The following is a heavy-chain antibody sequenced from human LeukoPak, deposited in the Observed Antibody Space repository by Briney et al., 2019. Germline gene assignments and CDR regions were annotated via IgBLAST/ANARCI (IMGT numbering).Heavy chain of an antibody. V-gene: IGHV3-11*01. CDR1: GFTFSDYY. Sequence: GGSLRLSCAASGFTFSDYYMSWIRQALGKGLEWVSYISSSGSTIYYADSVKGRFTISRDNAKNSLYLQMNSLRAEDTAVYYCARCIVGATAPPDYWGQGTLVTVSS. D-gene: IGHD1-26*01. J-gene: IGHJ4*02. CDR2: ISSSGSTI. CDR3: ARCIVGATAPPDY.